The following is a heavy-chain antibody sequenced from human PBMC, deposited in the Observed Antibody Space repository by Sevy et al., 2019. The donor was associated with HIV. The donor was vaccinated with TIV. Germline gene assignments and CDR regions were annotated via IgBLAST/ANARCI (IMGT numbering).Heavy chain of an antibody. CDR3: ARSGYSSGWYFDY. V-gene: IGHV3-23*01. J-gene: IGHJ4*02. D-gene: IGHD6-19*01. CDR1: GFTFNSYG. Sequence: GGSLRLSCAASGFTFNSYGMSWVRQAPGKGLEWVSGISGSGAGTYYADSVKGRFTISRDNSKNTLDLQTNSLRTDDTAVYYCARSGYSSGWYFDYWGQGSLVTVSS. CDR2: ISGSGAGT.